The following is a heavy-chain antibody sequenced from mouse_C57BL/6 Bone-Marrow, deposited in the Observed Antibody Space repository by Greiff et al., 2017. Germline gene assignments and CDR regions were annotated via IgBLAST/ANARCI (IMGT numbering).Heavy chain of an antibody. D-gene: IGHD2-1*01. CDR1: GFNITDYY. Sequence: EVQLQQSGAELVRPGASVKLSCTASGFNITDYYMHWVKQRPEQGLEWIGRIDPEAGDTEYAPKFQGKATLTADKSSNTAYLERSSLTSEDTAVYYCTTWSYYADYWGQGTTVTVSS. V-gene: IGHV14-1*01. CDR2: IDPEAGDT. CDR3: TTWSYYADY. J-gene: IGHJ2*01.